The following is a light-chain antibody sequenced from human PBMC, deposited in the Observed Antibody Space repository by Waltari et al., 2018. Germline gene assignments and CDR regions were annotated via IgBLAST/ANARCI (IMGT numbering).Light chain of an antibody. Sequence: EIVMTQSPATLSVSPGARATLSCRASQSIGTSLAWFQQKPGQAPRLLIYHASTRATGIPARLSGSGSGTEFTLTIGSLQSEDFAVYYCQQYYDWRSFGQGTKLEIK. CDR2: HAS. CDR1: QSIGTS. J-gene: IGKJ2*01. CDR3: QQYYDWRS. V-gene: IGKV3-15*01.